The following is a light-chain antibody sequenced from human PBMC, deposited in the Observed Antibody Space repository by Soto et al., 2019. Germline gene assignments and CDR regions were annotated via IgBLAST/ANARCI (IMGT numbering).Light chain of an antibody. J-gene: IGKJ4*01. Sequence: EVVLTQSPGTLSLSPGARVTLSCRASQFVSSTYLAWYQQGPGQAPRLLIYGASSRATGIPDRFSGGGSEKDFTLTISRLESEDSAVYYCQQYGISPFTFGGGTKVDIK. V-gene: IGKV3-20*01. CDR3: QQYGISPFT. CDR2: GAS. CDR1: QFVSSTY.